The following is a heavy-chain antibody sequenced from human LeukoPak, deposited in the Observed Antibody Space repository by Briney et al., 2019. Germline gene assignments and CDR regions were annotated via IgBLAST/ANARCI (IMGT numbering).Heavy chain of an antibody. CDR2: IYYSGSP. CDR1: GGSISSGGYY. CDR3: ARAYSSSWYFDY. V-gene: IGHV4-31*03. J-gene: IGHJ4*02. Sequence: SQTLSLTCTVSGGSISSGGYYWSWIRQHPGKGLEWIGYIYYSGSPYYNPSLKSRLTLSVDTSKNQCSLKLSSVTAADTAVYYCARAYSSSWYFDYWGQGTLVTVSS. D-gene: IGHD6-13*01.